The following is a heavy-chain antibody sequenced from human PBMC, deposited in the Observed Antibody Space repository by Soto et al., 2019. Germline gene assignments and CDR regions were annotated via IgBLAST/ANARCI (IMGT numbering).Heavy chain of an antibody. CDR3: ARADPALDY. CDR2: IYYTGST. D-gene: IGHD2-2*01. Sequence: VQLQESGPGLLKPSETLSLTCTVSGGSVNSGSYYWNWIRQPPGKGPEWIGYIYYTGSTKYNPSLKSRVTISADTSKNQFSLKLTSVTAADTAVYFCARADPALDYWGQGTLVSVSS. J-gene: IGHJ4*02. CDR1: GGSVNSGSYY. V-gene: IGHV4-61*01.